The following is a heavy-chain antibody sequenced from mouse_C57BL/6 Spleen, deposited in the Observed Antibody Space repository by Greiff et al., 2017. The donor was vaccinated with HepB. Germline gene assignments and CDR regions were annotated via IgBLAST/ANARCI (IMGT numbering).Heavy chain of an antibody. CDR1: GYAFSSSW. D-gene: IGHD5-2*01. CDR3: ARGGNTNRYFDY. CDR2: IYPGDGDT. J-gene: IGHJ2*01. Sequence: VQLQQSGPELVKPGASVKISCKASGYAFSSSWMNWVKQRPGKGLEWIGRIYPGDGDTNYNGKFKGKATLTADKSSSTAYMQLSSLTSEDSAVYFCARGGNTNRYFDYWGQGTTLTVSS. V-gene: IGHV1-82*01.